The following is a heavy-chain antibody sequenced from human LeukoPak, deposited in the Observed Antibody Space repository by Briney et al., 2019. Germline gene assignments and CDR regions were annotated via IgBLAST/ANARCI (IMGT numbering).Heavy chain of an antibody. CDR1: GFTFSSYW. V-gene: IGHV3-74*01. J-gene: IGHJ4*02. D-gene: IGHD4-23*01. CDR3: ARGRPHGNDY. Sequence: GGSLRLSCVGSGFTFSSYWMNWVRQAPGKGLVWVSRIASDGSSTTYADSVKGRFSISRDNAKNTLYLQMNSLRVEDTAVYCCARGRPHGNDYWGQGTLVTVSS. CDR2: IASDGSST.